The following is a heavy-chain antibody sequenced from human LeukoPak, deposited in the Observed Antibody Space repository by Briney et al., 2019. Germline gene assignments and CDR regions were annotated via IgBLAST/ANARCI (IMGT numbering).Heavy chain of an antibody. V-gene: IGHV4-59*01. CDR1: GGSISSYY. CDR3: ARYSDAYAVARWFDH. J-gene: IGHJ5*02. D-gene: IGHD2-21*01. CDR2: IYYSGST. Sequence: SETLSLTCTVSGGSISSYYWSWIRQPPGKGLEWIGYIYYSGSTNYNPSLKSRVTISVDTSKNQFSLKLSSVTAADTAVYYCARYSDAYAVARWFDHWGQGTLVTVSS.